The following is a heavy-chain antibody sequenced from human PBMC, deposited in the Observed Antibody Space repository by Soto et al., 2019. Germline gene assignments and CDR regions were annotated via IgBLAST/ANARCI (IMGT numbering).Heavy chain of an antibody. CDR3: ARDMYSSGWYRDY. D-gene: IGHD6-19*01. Sequence: GGSLRLSCAASGFTFSSYGMHWVRQAPGKGLEWVAVISYDGSNKYYADSVKGRFTISRDNAKNSLYLQMNSLRAEDTAVYYCARDMYSSGWYRDYWGQGTLVTVSS. CDR2: ISYDGSNK. CDR1: GFTFSSYG. J-gene: IGHJ4*02. V-gene: IGHV3-30*03.